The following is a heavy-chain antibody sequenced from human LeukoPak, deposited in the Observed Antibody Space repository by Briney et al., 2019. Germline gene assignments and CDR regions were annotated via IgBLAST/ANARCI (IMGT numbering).Heavy chain of an antibody. D-gene: IGHD3-10*01. CDR1: GFTVSSNY. J-gene: IGHJ4*02. Sequence: GGSLRLSCAASGFTVSSNYMSWVRQAPGKGLEWVSVIYSGGSTYYADSVKGRFTISRDNSKNTLYLQMNSLRAEDTAVYYCARDGAMVRGIIMTDWGQGTLVTVSS. CDR2: IYSGGST. CDR3: ARDGAMVRGIIMTD. V-gene: IGHV3-53*01.